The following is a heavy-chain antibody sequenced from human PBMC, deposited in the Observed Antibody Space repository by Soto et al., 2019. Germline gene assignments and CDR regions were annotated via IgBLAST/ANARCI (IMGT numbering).Heavy chain of an antibody. V-gene: IGHV3-48*02. Sequence: GGSLRLSCAASGFTFSSYSMNWVRQAPGKGLEWVSYISSSSSTIYYADSVKGRFTISRDNAKKSLYLQMNSLRDEDTAVYYCARVLSGTYYIDAFDIWGQGTMVTVSS. CDR3: ARVLSGTYYIDAFDI. J-gene: IGHJ3*02. CDR2: ISSSSSTI. D-gene: IGHD3-10*01. CDR1: GFTFSSYS.